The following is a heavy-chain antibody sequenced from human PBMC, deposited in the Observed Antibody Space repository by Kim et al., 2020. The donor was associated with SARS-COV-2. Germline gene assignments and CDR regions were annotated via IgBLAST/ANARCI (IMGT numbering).Heavy chain of an antibody. V-gene: IGHV3-23*01. D-gene: IGHD2-21*02. J-gene: IGHJ6*02. CDR2: ISGSGGST. CDR1: GFTFSSYA. Sequence: GGSLRLSCAASGFTFSSYAMSWVRQAPGKGLEWVSAISGSGGSTYYADSVKGRFTISRDNSKNTLYLQMNSLRAEDTAVYYCAKARESYCGGDCQAGMDVWGQGTTVTVSS. CDR3: AKARESYCGGDCQAGMDV.